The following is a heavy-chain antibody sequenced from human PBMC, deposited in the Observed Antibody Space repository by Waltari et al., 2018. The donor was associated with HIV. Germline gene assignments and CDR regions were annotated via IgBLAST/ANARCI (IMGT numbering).Heavy chain of an antibody. CDR1: GFTCSTYR. V-gene: IGHV3-21*01. Sequence: EVQLVESGGGLVIPGGSSRLSCAASGFTCSTYRLNWVRHAPGKGLERVSSISSDSSYIYDPDSRKGRFTVSRDNAKNSLYLQMNSLRAEDTAVYYCARVGGKQLVLNFDYWGQGTLVTVSS. J-gene: IGHJ4*02. CDR2: ISSDSSYI. CDR3: ARVGGKQLVLNFDY. D-gene: IGHD6-6*01.